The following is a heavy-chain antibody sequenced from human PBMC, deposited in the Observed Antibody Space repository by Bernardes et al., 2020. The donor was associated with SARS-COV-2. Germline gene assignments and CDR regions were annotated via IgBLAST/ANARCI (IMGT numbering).Heavy chain of an antibody. CDR3: AKDDDRPLFGAPGFDS. Sequence: GSLRLSCAASGFTFRSNTMSWVRQAPGKGLEWLSLISGGGTTNYADSVKGRFTISRDNSKNTLFLQMDSLRAEDTAVYYCAKDDDRPLFGAPGFDSWGQGTLVTVSS. V-gene: IGHV3-23*01. CDR1: GFTFRSNT. CDR2: ISGGGTT. J-gene: IGHJ4*02. D-gene: IGHD3-3*01.